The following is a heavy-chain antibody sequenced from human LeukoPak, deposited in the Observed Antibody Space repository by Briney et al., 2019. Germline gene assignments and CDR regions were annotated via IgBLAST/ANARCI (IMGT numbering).Heavy chain of an antibody. CDR2: ISSSSSYI. V-gene: IGHV3-21*01. J-gene: IGHJ3*02. CDR1: GFTFSSYS. D-gene: IGHD1-1*01. Sequence: PGGSLRLSCAASGFTFSSYSMNWVRQAPGKGLEWVSSISSSSSYIYYADSVKGRFTISRDNAKNSLYLQMNSLRTEDTAVYYCARGGNWMAFDIWGQGTMVTVSS. CDR3: ARGGNWMAFDI.